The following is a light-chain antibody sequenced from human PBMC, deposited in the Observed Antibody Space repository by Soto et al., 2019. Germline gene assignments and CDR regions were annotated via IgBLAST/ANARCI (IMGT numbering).Light chain of an antibody. CDR2: GAS. Sequence: EIVLTQSAGTLALSPGEGATLSCRASQSVSKYLAWYQQKPGQAPRLLIYGASSRATGIPDSFSGSGSGTDFTLTIIRLEPEDFAVYYCQQYGGSPQTFGQGTKVEIK. V-gene: IGKV3-20*01. J-gene: IGKJ1*01. CDR3: QQYGGSPQT. CDR1: QSVSKY.